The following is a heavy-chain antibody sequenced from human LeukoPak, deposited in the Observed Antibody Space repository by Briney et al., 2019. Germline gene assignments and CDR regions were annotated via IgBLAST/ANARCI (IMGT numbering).Heavy chain of an antibody. CDR2: INHSGST. CDR3: ARARKWYYGSGSYYPYYFDY. Sequence: SETLSLTCAVYVGSFSGYYWSWIRQPPGKGLEWIGEINHSGSTNYNPSLKSRVTISVDTSKNQFSLKLSSVTAADTAVYYCARARKWYYGSGSYYPYYFDYWGQGTLVTVSS. V-gene: IGHV4-34*01. CDR1: VGSFSGYY. J-gene: IGHJ4*02. D-gene: IGHD3-10*01.